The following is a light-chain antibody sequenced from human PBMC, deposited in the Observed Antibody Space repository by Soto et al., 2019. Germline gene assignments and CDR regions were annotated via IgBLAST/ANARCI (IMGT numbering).Light chain of an antibody. V-gene: IGLV2-14*01. CDR3: SSYTSSSTYVV. CDR1: SSDVGGYNY. Sequence: QSALTQPASVSGSPGQSITISCTGTSSDVGGYNYVSWYQQHPGKAPKLMIYDVSNRPSGVSNRLSGSKSGNTASLTISGLQADDDADYYCSSYTSSSTYVVFGGGTKLTVL. CDR2: DVS. J-gene: IGLJ2*01.